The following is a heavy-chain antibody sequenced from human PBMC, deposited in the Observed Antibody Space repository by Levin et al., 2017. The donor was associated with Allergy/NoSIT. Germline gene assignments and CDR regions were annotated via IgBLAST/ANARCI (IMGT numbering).Heavy chain of an antibody. CDR2: ISYDGSNK. V-gene: IGHV3-30-3*01. CDR3: ARDRGPFDP. D-gene: IGHD3-10*01. CDR1: GFTFSSYA. J-gene: IGHJ5*02. Sequence: LSLTCAASGFTFSSYAMHWVRQAPGKGLEWVAVISYDGSNKYYADSVKGRFTISRDNSKNTLYLQMNSLRAEDTAVYYCARDRGPFDPWGQGTLVTVSS.